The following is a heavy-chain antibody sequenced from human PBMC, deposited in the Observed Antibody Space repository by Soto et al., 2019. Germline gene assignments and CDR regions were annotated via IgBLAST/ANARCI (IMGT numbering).Heavy chain of an antibody. D-gene: IGHD4-4*01. CDR3: ARVRTVTTQPDYYYYYYYMDV. CDR1: GFTFSDYY. Sequence: GGSLRLSCAASGFTFSDYYMSWIRQAPGKGLEWVSYISSSGSTIYYADSVKGRFTISRDNAKNSLYLQMNSLRAEDTAVYYCARVRTVTTQPDYYYYYYYMDVWGKGTTVTVSS. CDR2: ISSSGSTI. J-gene: IGHJ6*03. V-gene: IGHV3-11*01.